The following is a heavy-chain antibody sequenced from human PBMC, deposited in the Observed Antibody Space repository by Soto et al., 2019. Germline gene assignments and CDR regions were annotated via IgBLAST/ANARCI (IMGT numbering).Heavy chain of an antibody. V-gene: IGHV6-1*01. CDR3: ARVHCSGGTCLDGLDV. J-gene: IGHJ6*02. CDR2: IYYRSKWFY. Sequence: SQTLSLTCVISGDSVSNIGACWNWIRQSPSRGLEWLGRIYYRSKWFYDYAASVESRMTINPDTSRNQFSLQMNSLTPEDTAVYYCARVHCSGGTCLDGLDVWGQGTTVTVSS. D-gene: IGHD6-19*01. CDR1: GDSVSNIGAC.